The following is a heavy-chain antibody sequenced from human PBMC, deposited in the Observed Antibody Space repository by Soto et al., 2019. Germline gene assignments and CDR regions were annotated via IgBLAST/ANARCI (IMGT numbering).Heavy chain of an antibody. CDR2: MNPNSGNT. CDR1: GYTFTGYD. J-gene: IGHJ5*02. D-gene: IGHD6-13*01. CDR3: ARAPILYSSSWYWFDP. Sequence: ASVKVSCKASGYTFTGYDINWVRQATGQGLEWMGWMNPNSGNTGYAQKFQGRVTMTRNTSISTAYMELSSLRSEDTAVYYCARAPILYSSSWYWFDPWGQGTLVTVSS. V-gene: IGHV1-8*01.